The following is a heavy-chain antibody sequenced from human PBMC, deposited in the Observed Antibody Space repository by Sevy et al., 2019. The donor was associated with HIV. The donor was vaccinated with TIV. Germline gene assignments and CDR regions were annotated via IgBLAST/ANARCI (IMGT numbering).Heavy chain of an antibody. J-gene: IGHJ5*02. D-gene: IGHD2-15*01. CDR2: ISFDGNKR. V-gene: IGHV3-30*18. Sequence: GGSLRLSCAASGFTFSSHGMHWVRRAPGKGLEWVGLISFDGNKRYYPDSVKGRFTISRDNAKNTLYLQMNGLRAEDTAVYYCAKGEGYCNGGSCNPGVSWGQGTLVTVSS. CDR3: AKGEGYCNGGSCNPGVS. CDR1: GFTFSSHG.